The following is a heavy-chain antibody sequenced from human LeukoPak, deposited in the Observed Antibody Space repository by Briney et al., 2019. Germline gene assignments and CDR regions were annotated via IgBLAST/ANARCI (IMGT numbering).Heavy chain of an antibody. CDR2: IRSRTHDYAT. J-gene: IGHJ3*02. Sequence: GGSLRLSCAASGFTFSGSAMHWGRQASGKGLEWIGRIRSRTHDYATAYPESVKGRFTISRDDLKNTAYLQMNSLKTEDTAVYYCTRLTIDYGDYMDGFDIWGQGKMVTVSS. V-gene: IGHV3-73*01. CDR3: TRLTIDYGDYMDGFDI. CDR1: GFTFSGSA. D-gene: IGHD4-17*01.